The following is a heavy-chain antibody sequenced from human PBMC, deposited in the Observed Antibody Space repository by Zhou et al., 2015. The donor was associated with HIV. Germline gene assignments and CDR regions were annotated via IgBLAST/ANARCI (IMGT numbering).Heavy chain of an antibody. CDR2: IDPKSGGA. CDR1: GYPFIDYY. D-gene: IGHD3-22*01. Sequence: QVQLVQSGAEVKKPGASIKVSCKTSGYPFIDYYLHWVRQAPGQRLEWMGRIDPKSGGARYGHKFQGRVTMTTNASMTTVYMELRGLTSDDTALYFCARWLPGLGLGQVITFIMVLDVVGQGTTVTVSS. V-gene: IGHV1-2*06. J-gene: IGHJ6*02. CDR3: ARWLPGLGLGQVITFIMVLDV.